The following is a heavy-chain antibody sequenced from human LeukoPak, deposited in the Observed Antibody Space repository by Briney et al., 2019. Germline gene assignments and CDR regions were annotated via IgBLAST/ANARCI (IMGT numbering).Heavy chain of an antibody. Sequence: GRSLRLSCAASGFTFDDYGMSWVRQAPGKGLEWVSGINWNGGSTGYADSVKGRFTISRDNAKNSLYLQMNSLRAEDTALYYCAREGAAGSYYYYMDVWGKGTTVTVSS. CDR3: AREGAAGSYYYYMDV. CDR1: GFTFDDYG. V-gene: IGHV3-20*04. J-gene: IGHJ6*03. CDR2: INWNGGST. D-gene: IGHD1-26*01.